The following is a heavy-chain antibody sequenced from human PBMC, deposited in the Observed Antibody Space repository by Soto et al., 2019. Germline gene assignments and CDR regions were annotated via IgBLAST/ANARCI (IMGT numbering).Heavy chain of an antibody. CDR1: GGSISSYY. CDR2: IYYSGST. D-gene: IGHD3-22*01. V-gene: IGHV4-59*01. Sequence: PSETLSLTCTVSGGSISSYYWSWIRQPPGKGLEWIGYIYYSGSTNYNPSLKSRVTISVDTSKNQFSLKLSSVTAADTAVYYCARPTYYYESSGYDDALVIWGQATMLTVSS. J-gene: IGHJ3*02. CDR3: ARPTYYYESSGYDDALVI.